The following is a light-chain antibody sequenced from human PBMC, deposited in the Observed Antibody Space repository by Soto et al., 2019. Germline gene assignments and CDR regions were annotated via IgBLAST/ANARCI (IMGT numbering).Light chain of an antibody. J-gene: IGLJ2*01. CDR1: SGHSSYA. CDR3: QTWGTGIHVV. Sequence: QSVLTQSPSASASLGASVKLTCTLSSGHSSYAIAWHQQQPEKGPRYLMKLDSDGSHTKGDAIPDRFSGSSSGAERYLTISSLQSEEEADYYCQTWGTGIHVVFGGGTQLTVL. CDR2: LDSDGSH. V-gene: IGLV4-69*01.